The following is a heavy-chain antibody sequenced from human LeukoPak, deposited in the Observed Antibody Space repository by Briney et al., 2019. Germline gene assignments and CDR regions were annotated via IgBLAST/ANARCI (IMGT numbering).Heavy chain of an antibody. CDR3: ARHSSGSYFVYKVFDF. CDR2: INPNSGGT. D-gene: IGHD1-26*01. V-gene: IGHV1-2*02. J-gene: IGHJ4*02. CDR1: GYTFTAYY. Sequence: GASVKVSCKASGYTFTAYYMHWVRQAPGQGLEYMGWINPNSGGTSYAQRFQGRVTMTRDTSISTAYMELSRLRSDDTAVYYCARHSSGSYFVYKVFDFWGQGPLVTVSS.